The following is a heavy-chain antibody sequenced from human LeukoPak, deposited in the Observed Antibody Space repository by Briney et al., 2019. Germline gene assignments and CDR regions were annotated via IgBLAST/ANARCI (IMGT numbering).Heavy chain of an antibody. V-gene: IGHV3-7*01. CDR1: GFTFSSYW. CDR2: INKDGSEK. Sequence: GGSLRLSCAASGFTFSSYWMTWVRQAPGKGLEWVANINKDGSEKNYVDSVKGRFTISRDNAKNSLYLQMNSLRAEDTAVYYCARETRVRWTDYWGQGILVTVSS. CDR3: ARETRVRWTDY. J-gene: IGHJ4*02. D-gene: IGHD5-24*01.